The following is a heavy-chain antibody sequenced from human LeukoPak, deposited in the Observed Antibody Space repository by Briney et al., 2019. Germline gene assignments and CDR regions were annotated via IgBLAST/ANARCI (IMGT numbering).Heavy chain of an antibody. CDR1: GFTFSNYG. CDR2: IWYDGSNK. J-gene: IGHJ4*02. Sequence: PGGSLRLSCAASGFTFSNYGMHWVCQAPGKGLEWVALIWYDGSNKYYEDSVKGRFTISRDNSRNTLYLQMNSLRAEDTAVYYCARDRGIVGATWGVYFDYWGQGTLVTVSS. V-gene: IGHV3-33*01. D-gene: IGHD1-26*01. CDR3: ARDRGIVGATWGVYFDY.